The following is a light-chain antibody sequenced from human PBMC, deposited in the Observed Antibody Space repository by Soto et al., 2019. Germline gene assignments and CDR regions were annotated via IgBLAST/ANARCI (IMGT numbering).Light chain of an antibody. CDR1: QSGVSSN. J-gene: IGKJ5*01. CDR3: QQYGDSPIT. CDR2: GAS. V-gene: IGKV3-20*01. Sequence: EIVLTQSPGTLSLSPGERATLSSRASQSGVSSNLAWYQQRPGQAPRLLIYGASSRATGIPDRFTGSGSGTDFTLTISRVEPEDFAVYYCQQYGDSPITFGQGTRLEIK.